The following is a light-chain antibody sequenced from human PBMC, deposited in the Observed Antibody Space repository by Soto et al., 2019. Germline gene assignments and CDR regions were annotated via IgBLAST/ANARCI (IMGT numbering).Light chain of an antibody. CDR1: SSDVGGYNY. J-gene: IGLJ2*01. CDR2: DVT. Sequence: QSALTQPRSVSGSPGQSVTISCTGTSSDVGGYNYVSWFQQHPGKAPKLTIYDVTKRPSGVPDRFSGSKSDNAASLTISGLQAEDEADYYCCSYAGSYTHVVFGGGTKVTVL. CDR3: CSYAGSYTHVV. V-gene: IGLV2-11*01.